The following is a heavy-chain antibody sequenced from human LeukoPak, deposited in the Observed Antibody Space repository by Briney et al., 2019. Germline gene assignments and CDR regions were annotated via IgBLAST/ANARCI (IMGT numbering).Heavy chain of an antibody. Sequence: ASVKVSCKASGYTFTDYYINWVRQAPGQGLEWIGWINPNSGDTNYAQKFQDRVTTTRDTSISTAYIELNFLRSDDTAVFYCARGDYYGSPKVVAAWGQGTLVTVSS. V-gene: IGHV1-2*02. D-gene: IGHD3-10*01. J-gene: IGHJ5*02. CDR2: INPNSGDT. CDR3: ARGDYYGSPKVVAA. CDR1: GYTFTDYY.